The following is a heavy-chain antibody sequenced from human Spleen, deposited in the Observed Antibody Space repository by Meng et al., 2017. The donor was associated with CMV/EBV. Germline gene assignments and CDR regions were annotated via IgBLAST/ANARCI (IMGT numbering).Heavy chain of an antibody. CDR1: GFTVSSNE. CDR3: KRDITIFGVAAYGMDV. Sequence: GESLKISCAASGFTVSSNEMSWVRQAPGKGLEWVSSISGGSTYYADSRKGRFTISRDNSKNTLHLQKNSLRAEDTAVYYCKRDITIFGVAAYGMDVWGQGTTVTVSS. CDR2: ISGGST. J-gene: IGHJ6*02. D-gene: IGHD3-3*01. V-gene: IGHV3-38-3*01.